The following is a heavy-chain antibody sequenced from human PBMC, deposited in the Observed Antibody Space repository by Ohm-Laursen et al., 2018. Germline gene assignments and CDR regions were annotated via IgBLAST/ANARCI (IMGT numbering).Heavy chain of an antibody. CDR1: GGAISNYY. D-gene: IGHD2-2*01. CDR2: INYSGNT. CDR3: ARQEGYCSSTSCYEVWFDP. V-gene: IGHV4-59*08. J-gene: IGHJ5*02. Sequence: TLSLTCPVSGGAISNYYWSWIRQPPGKGLEWIGHINYSGNTNYNPSLKSRVTISVDTSKNQFSLKLSSVTAADTAVYYCARQEGYCSSTSCYEVWFDPWGQGTLVTVSS.